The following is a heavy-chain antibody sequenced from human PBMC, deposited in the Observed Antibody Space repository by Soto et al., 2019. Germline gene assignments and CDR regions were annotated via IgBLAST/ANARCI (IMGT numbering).Heavy chain of an antibody. CDR1: GFTFSNYG. V-gene: IGHV3-33*01. J-gene: IGHJ4*02. CDR3: ARDWGGLGY. D-gene: IGHD3-10*01. Sequence: PGGSLRLSCAASGFTFSNYGMHWVRQAPGKGLEWVAIIWHDGNNKYYADSVRGRFIISRDNSKNRLYLQMNSLRAEDKAVYYCARDWGGLGYWGQGPLVTVYS. CDR2: IWHDGNNK.